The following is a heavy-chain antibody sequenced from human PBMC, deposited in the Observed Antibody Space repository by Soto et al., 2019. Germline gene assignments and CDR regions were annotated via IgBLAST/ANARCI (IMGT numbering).Heavy chain of an antibody. CDR1: GFTFGDFA. D-gene: IGHD3-3*01. CDR3: TTYYDFWTGPMNDY. J-gene: IGHJ4*02. V-gene: IGHV3-49*03. CDR2: IRSKVYGGTT. Sequence: GGSLRLSCTGSGFTFGDFAMSWFRQAPGKGLEWVGSIRSKVYGGTTECAASVKGRFSISRDDSKSIVYLEMNSLKTEDTALYYCTTYYDFWTGPMNDYWGQGTLVTVSS.